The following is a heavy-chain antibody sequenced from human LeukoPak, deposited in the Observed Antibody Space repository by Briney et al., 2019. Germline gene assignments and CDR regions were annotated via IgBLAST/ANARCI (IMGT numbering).Heavy chain of an antibody. D-gene: IGHD6-13*01. J-gene: IGHJ4*02. CDR3: ARGWYREPLTFDY. V-gene: IGHV1-3*01. CDR2: INAGNGNT. CDR1: GYTFSSYV. Sequence: GASVKVSCKASGYTFSSYVMHWVRQAPGQRLEWMGWINAGNGNTKYSQKFQGRVTITRDTSASTAYMELSSLRSEDTAVYYCARGWYREPLTFDYWGQGTLVTVSS.